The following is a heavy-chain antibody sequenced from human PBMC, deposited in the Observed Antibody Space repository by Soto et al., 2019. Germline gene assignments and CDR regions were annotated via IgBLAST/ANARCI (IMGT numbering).Heavy chain of an antibody. V-gene: IGHV3-23*01. CDR1: GFTFSSNS. Sequence: EVQLLESGGGLVQPGGSLRLSCAASGFTFSSNSMSWVRQAPSKGLEWVSSISRSGDNTDYADSVKGLFTISRDNSKNTLDLQMNSLRAEDGALYYCARRGLGNGFDIWGQGTMVTVSS. CDR2: ISRSGDNT. CDR3: ARRGLGNGFDI. J-gene: IGHJ3*02. D-gene: IGHD1-26*01.